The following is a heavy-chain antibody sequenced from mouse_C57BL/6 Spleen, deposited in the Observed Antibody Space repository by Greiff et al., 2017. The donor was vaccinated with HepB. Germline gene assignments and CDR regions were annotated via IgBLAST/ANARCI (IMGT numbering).Heavy chain of an antibody. D-gene: IGHD1-1*01. CDR3: ASGIYYYGMGAMDY. Sequence: EVKLVESGGGLVKPGGPLKLSCAASGFTFSSYTMSWVRQTPEKRLEWVATISGGGGNTYYPDSVKGRFTISRDNAKNTLYLQMSSLRSEDTALYYCASGIYYYGMGAMDYWGQGTSVTVSS. CDR2: ISGGGGNT. J-gene: IGHJ4*01. CDR1: GFTFSSYT. V-gene: IGHV5-9*01.